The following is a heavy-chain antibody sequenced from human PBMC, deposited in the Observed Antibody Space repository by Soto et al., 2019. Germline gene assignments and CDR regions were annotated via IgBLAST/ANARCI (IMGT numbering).Heavy chain of an antibody. CDR1: GGSFSGYY. Sequence: QVQLQQWGAGLLKPSETLSLTCAVYGGSFSGYYWSWIRQTEEKGLEWIGDVDHSGSTNYNPSLKSRITISVDTSKNQFSLTLNSVTTADTAVYYCARGVPGFWGQGTLVTVSS. V-gene: IGHV4-34*01. CDR3: ARGVPGF. D-gene: IGHD7-27*01. CDR2: VDHSGST. J-gene: IGHJ4*02.